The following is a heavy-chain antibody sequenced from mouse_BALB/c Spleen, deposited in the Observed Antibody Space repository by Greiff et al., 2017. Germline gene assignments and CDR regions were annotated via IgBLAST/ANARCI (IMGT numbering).Heavy chain of an antibody. CDR3: ARWGDYDEENYAMDY. Sequence: QVQLQQPGAELVRPGASVKLSCKASGYTFTSYWMNWVKQRPEQGLEWIGRIDPYDSETHYNQKFKDKAILTVDKSSSTAYMQLSSLTSEDSEVYDSARWGDYDEENYAMDYGGQGTTGTVAA. J-gene: IGHJ4*01. CDR2: IDPYDSET. CDR1: GYTFTSYW. D-gene: IGHD2-4*01. V-gene: IGHV1-52*01.